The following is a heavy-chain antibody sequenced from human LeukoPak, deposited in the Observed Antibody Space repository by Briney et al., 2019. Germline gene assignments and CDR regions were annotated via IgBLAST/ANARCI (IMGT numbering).Heavy chain of an antibody. D-gene: IGHD1-26*01. CDR2: ISTSSSTI. V-gene: IGHV3-48*01. J-gene: IGHJ4*02. Sequence: PGGSLRLSCAASGFTFSSYSMNWVRQAPGKGLEWVSYISTSSSTIYYADSVKGRFTISRDNFKNTLYLQVNSLRAEDTAVYYCAKEVIVGVSFDYWGQGTLVTVSS. CDR3: AKEVIVGVSFDY. CDR1: GFTFSSYS.